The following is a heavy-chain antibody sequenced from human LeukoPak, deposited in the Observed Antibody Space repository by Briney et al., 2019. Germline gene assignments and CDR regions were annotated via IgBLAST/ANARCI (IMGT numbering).Heavy chain of an antibody. V-gene: IGHV1-46*01. CDR1: GYTFTSYY. D-gene: IGHD3-10*01. CDR2: INPSGSST. Sequence: RASVKVSCKASGYTFTSYYMHWVRQAPGQGLEWMGIINPSGSSTSYAQKFQGRVTMTRDMSTSTVYMELSSLRSEDTAVYYCARDKGSTMVRGVIAYNWFDPWGQGTLVTVSS. CDR3: ARDKGSTMVRGVIAYNWFDP. J-gene: IGHJ5*02.